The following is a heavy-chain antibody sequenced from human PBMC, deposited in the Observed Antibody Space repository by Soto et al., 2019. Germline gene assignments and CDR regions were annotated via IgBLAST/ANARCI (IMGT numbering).Heavy chain of an antibody. J-gene: IGHJ4*02. CDR1: GGSVSVYY. CDR2: IYDSGSP. Sequence: SETLSLTCTISGGSVSVYYWRWIRQSPGQRLEWIGYIYDSGSPYYNPSLKTRVTIASDSSKNQISLKLTSATAADTAVYYCARGVGSSPPQYWGRGTLVTVSS. CDR3: ARGVGSSPPQY. D-gene: IGHD1-26*01. V-gene: IGHV4-59*02.